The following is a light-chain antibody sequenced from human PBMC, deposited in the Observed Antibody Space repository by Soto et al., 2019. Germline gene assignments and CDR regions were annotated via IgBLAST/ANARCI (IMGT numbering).Light chain of an antibody. CDR1: SSDVGGYNY. Sequence: QSALTQPASVSGSPGQSITISCTGTSSDVGGYNYVSWYQQHPGKAPKLMIYDVSNRPSGVSNRFSGSKSGNTASLTISGIQAEHEADYYCSSYTSSSTRVFGTGTKLTVL. V-gene: IGLV2-14*01. CDR2: DVS. J-gene: IGLJ1*01. CDR3: SSYTSSSTRV.